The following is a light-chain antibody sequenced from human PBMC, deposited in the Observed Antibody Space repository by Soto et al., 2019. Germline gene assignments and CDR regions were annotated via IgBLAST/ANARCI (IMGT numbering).Light chain of an antibody. V-gene: IGKV3-15*01. J-gene: IGKJ2*01. CDR2: GSS. CDR3: QQYNNWPHT. CDR1: QSVSRN. Sequence: EIVMTQSPATLSVSPGERATLSCRASQSVSRNLAWYQYKPGQAPRLLIYGSSSRATGIPARFSGSGSGTEFTLTISSLQSEDFAVYYCQQYNNWPHTFGQGTKLEI.